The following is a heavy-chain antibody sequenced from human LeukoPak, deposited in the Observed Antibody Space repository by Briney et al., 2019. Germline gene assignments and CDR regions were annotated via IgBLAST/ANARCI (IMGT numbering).Heavy chain of an antibody. Sequence: SETLSLTCTVSGYSISSGYYWGWIRQPPGKGLEWIGSIYHSGSTYYNPSLKSRVTISVDTSKNQFSLKLGSVTAADTAVYYCARWQYDSSGYRKIDCWGQGTLVTVSS. CDR2: IYHSGST. CDR1: GYSISSGYY. V-gene: IGHV4-38-2*02. D-gene: IGHD3-22*01. J-gene: IGHJ4*02. CDR3: ARWQYDSSGYRKIDC.